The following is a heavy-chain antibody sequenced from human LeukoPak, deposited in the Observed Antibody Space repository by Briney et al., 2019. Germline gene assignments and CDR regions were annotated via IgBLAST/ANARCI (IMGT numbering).Heavy chain of an antibody. J-gene: IGHJ6*03. V-gene: IGHV1-18*01. CDR2: ISAYSGNA. CDR3: ARVGYCSGTSCPPNYYYYYYMDV. Sequence: ASVKVSCKASGYTFSTYGINWVRQAPGQGLEWMGWISAYSGNANYAQKFQGRVTMTTDTSTTTAYMEVRSLRSDDTAVYYCARVGYCSGTSCPPNYYYYYYMDVWGKGTTVTISS. D-gene: IGHD2-2*01. CDR1: GYTFSTYG.